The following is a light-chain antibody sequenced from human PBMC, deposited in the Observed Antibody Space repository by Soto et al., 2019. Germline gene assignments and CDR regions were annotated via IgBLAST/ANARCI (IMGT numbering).Light chain of an antibody. J-gene: IGLJ1*01. V-gene: IGLV2-14*01. Sequence: LTQPASVSGSPGQTITISCTGTNSDVGGYKYFSWYQQHPGKAPKLIIYDVRNRRSGVSNPFFGSKSGTTASLTTSGLQAEDEADYYWRSYTSRSTYVFGSGTKVIVL. CDR3: RSYTSRSTYV. CDR2: DVR. CDR1: NSDVGGYKY.